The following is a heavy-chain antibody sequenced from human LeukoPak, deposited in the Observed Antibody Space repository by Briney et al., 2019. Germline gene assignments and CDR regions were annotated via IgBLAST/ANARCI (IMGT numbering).Heavy chain of an antibody. CDR1: GFTFSSFA. CDR3: ARDHCSSTSCFPSGTNYFDS. J-gene: IGHJ4*02. Sequence: GGSLRLSCAASGFTFSSFAMSWVRQAPGKGLEWVSSISSNRDYIYNADSVKGRFTISRDNAKNSLYLQMNSLKAEDTAVYYCARDHCSSTSCFPSGTNYFDSWGQGTPVTVSS. D-gene: IGHD2-2*01. V-gene: IGHV3-21*01. CDR2: ISSNRDYI.